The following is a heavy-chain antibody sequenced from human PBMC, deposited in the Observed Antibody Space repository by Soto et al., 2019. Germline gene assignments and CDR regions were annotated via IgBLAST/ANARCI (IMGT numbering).Heavy chain of an antibody. Sequence: QVQLRESGPGLAKPSETLSLTCTVSGGSFTNYFWSWIRQSSGKGLEWIGYIDHSGSTNYNPSLVGRCTIPLATSKNPFTLRLTSVTAADTALYYCARAERSGSGRYSQFDAFDIWGQGPTVTVSP. CDR2: IDHSGST. CDR3: ARAERSGSGRYSQFDAFDI. D-gene: IGHD3-10*01. J-gene: IGHJ3*02. CDR1: GGSFTNYF. V-gene: IGHV4-59*01.